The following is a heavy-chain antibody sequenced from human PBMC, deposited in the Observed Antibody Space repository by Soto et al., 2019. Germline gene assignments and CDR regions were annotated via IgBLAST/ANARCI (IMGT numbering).Heavy chain of an antibody. D-gene: IGHD6-13*01. CDR1: GVTFSSYA. V-gene: IGHV3-23*01. Sequence: GGSLRLSCAASGVTFSSYAMRWVRQAPGKGLEWVSAISGSGGSTYYADSVKGRFTISRDNSKNTLYLQMNSLRAEDTAVYCCAKVGYSSSWQTYYYYGMDVWGQGTTVTVSS. CDR2: ISGSGGST. J-gene: IGHJ6*02. CDR3: AKVGYSSSWQTYYYYGMDV.